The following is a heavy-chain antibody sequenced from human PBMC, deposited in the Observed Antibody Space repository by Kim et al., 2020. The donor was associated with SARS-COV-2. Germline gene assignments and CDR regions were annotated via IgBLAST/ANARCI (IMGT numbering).Heavy chain of an antibody. CDR2: IWYDGSSK. V-gene: IGHV3-33*06. CDR3: AKDRVYGGDSVDRGGRFYYYGMDV. CDR1: GLTFSSYA. Sequence: GGSLRLSCAASGLTFSSYAMHWVRQAPDKGLEWVAVIWYDGSSKYYADSVKGRFTISRDNSKNTLYLQMNSLRAEDTAVYLCAKDRVYGGDSVDRGGRFYYYGMDVWGQGTTVTVSS. J-gene: IGHJ6*02. D-gene: IGHD2-21*02.